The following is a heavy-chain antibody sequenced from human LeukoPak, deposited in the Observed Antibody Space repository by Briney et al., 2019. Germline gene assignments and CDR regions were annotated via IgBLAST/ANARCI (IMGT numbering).Heavy chain of an antibody. CDR1: GYTFTGYY. Sequence: ASVKVSCKASGYTFTGYYMHWVRQAPGQGLEWMGWINPNSGGTNYSQKFQGRVTITRATSISTAYMELSRLRSDDTAVYYCARDASGYCSGGSCYYNYYYYGMDVWGQGTTVTVSS. CDR3: ARDASGYCSGGSCYYNYYYYGMDV. V-gene: IGHV1-2*02. D-gene: IGHD2-15*01. CDR2: INPNSGGT. J-gene: IGHJ6*02.